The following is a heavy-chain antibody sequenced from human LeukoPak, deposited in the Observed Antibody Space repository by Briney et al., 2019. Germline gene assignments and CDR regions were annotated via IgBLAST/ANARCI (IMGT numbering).Heavy chain of an antibody. V-gene: IGHV4-39*07. J-gene: IGHJ6*03. CDR2: IYYSGST. Sequence: SETLSLTCTVSGGSISSSSYYWGWIRQPPGKGLEWIESIYYSGSTYYNPSLKSRVTISVDTSKNQFSLKLSSVTAADTAVYYCARGRTTTYYYYYMDVWGKGTTVTVSS. CDR3: ARGRTTTYYYYYMDV. CDR1: GGSISSSSYY. D-gene: IGHD4-11*01.